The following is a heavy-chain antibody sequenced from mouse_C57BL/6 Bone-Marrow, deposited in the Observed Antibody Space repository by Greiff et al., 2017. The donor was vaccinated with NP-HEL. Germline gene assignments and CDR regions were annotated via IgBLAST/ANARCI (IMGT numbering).Heavy chain of an antibody. CDR2: IHPNSGST. V-gene: IGHV1-64*01. CDR1: GYTFTSYW. Sequence: VQLKQPGAELVKPGASVKLSCKASGYTFTSYWMHWVKQRPGQGLEWIGMIHPNSGSTNYNEKFKSKATLTVDKSSSTAYMQLSSLTSGDSAVYYCARGGRGFAYWGQGTLVTVSA. J-gene: IGHJ3*01. CDR3: ARGGRGFAY. D-gene: IGHD3-3*01.